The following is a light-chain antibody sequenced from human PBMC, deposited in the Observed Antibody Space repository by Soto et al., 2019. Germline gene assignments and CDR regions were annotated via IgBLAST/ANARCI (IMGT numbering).Light chain of an antibody. CDR3: KQYNNWPGT. J-gene: IGKJ2*01. CDR2: GAS. V-gene: IGKV3-15*01. CDR1: QSVSSN. Sequence: EIVMTQSPATLSVSPGERATLSCRASQSVSSNLAWYQQKPGQAPRLLIYGASTRATGIPARFSGSGSGTEFTLTISSLQSEDFAVYYCKQYNNWPGTFGQGTKLAIK.